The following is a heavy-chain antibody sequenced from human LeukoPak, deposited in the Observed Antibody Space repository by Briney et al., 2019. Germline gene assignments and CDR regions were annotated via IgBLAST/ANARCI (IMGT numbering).Heavy chain of an antibody. J-gene: IGHJ4*02. CDR3: AKDGAGPEY. CDR2: ISASGGDT. D-gene: IGHD1-26*01. V-gene: IGHV3-23*01. CDR1: GLTFSSYS. Sequence: GGSLRLSCVVSGLTFSSYSMSWVRQAPGKGLEWVSGISASGGDTWYPDSVKGRFTISRDNSKNTLFLQMNSLRVEDTAIYYCAKDGAGPEYWGQGTLVSVS.